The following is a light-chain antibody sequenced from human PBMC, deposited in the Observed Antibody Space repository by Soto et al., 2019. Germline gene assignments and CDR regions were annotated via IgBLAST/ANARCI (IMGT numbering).Light chain of an antibody. J-gene: IGKJ1*01. CDR2: SAS. CDR1: KDISSS. CDR3: HQADSFPWT. Sequence: RVTQSPSSVSASVGDRVTITCQTSKDISSSVAWYQQKPGKAPNLLIYSASALHRGVPPRFSGSGSGTAFTLTVGSLQPEDFAIYYCHQADSFPWTLGQGAKVDIK. V-gene: IGKV1D-12*01.